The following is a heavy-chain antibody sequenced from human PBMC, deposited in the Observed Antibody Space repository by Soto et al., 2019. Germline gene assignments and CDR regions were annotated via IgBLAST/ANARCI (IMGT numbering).Heavy chain of an antibody. J-gene: IGHJ5*02. CDR1: GFTFSTHA. D-gene: IGHD6-13*01. CDR2: VSFDGSNK. CDR3: ARDQTGITTAGGGRFGP. Sequence: QVQLAESGGGVVQPGRSLRLSCAASGFTFSTHAMHWVRQAPGKGLECVAIVSFDGSNKYYADSGKGRFTISRDNSTNALYLQMSGLTPEDTAVYYCARDQTGITTAGGGRFGPWGQGTLVTVSS. V-gene: IGHV3-30-3*01.